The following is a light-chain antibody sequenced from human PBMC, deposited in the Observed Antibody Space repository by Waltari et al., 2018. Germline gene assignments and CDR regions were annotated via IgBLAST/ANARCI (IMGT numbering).Light chain of an antibody. CDR3: QQYDNWLGT. CDR2: GAS. J-gene: IGKJ1*01. Sequence: EIVMTQSPAILTVFQGERATLSCRASQSIRSNLAWYQHKPGQAPRLLIYGASTRATGIPARFSGSGSGTEFTLTISSLQSEDFAVYFCQQYDNWLGTFGQGTKVEIK. V-gene: IGKV3-15*01. CDR1: QSIRSN.